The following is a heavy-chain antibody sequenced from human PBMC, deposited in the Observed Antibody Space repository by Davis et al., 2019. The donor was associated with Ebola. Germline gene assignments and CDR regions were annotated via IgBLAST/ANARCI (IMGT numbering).Heavy chain of an antibody. CDR2: ISSSSSYI. D-gene: IGHD5-12*01. J-gene: IGHJ4*02. Sequence: GESLKISCAASGFTFSSYAMSWVRQAPGKGLEWVSSISSSSSYIYYADSVKGRFTISRDNAKNSLYLQMNSLRAEDTAVYYCARGPGYSGYDYPLPLTHWGQGTLVTVSS. V-gene: IGHV3-21*01. CDR1: GFTFSSYA. CDR3: ARGPGYSGYDYPLPLTH.